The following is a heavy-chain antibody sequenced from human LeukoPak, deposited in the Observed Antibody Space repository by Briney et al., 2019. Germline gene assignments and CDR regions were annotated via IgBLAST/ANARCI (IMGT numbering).Heavy chain of an antibody. Sequence: ASVTVSCKASGGTFSSYAISWVRQAPGQGLEWMGRIIPILGIANYAQKFQGRVTITADKSTSTAYMELSSLGSEDTAVYYCARDRGGDWANPLDYWGQGTLVTVSS. D-gene: IGHD2-21*02. CDR2: IIPILGIA. CDR3: ARDRGGDWANPLDY. CDR1: GGTFSSYA. J-gene: IGHJ4*02. V-gene: IGHV1-69*04.